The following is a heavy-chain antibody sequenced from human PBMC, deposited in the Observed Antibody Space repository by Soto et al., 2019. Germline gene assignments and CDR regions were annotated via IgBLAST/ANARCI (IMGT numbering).Heavy chain of an antibody. CDR3: ARRDDGTTRQYFDY. D-gene: IGHD3-16*01. CDR1: GDSFNTYFYY. V-gene: IGHV4-39*01. J-gene: IGHJ4*02. CDR2: IYYSGTT. Sequence: SETLSLTCTVSGDSFNTYFYYWGWIRQPPGKGLEWIGSIYYSGTTYLNPSLRSRVTISEDPSKRQFSLSLTSVTAADTAVYFCARRDDGTTRQYFDYWGQGTQVTVSS.